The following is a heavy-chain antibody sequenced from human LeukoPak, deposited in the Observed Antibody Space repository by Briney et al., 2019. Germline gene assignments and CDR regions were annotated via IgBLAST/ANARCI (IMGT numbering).Heavy chain of an antibody. Sequence: SETLSLTCTVSGGSISSSSYYWGWIRQPPGKGLEWIGSIYYSGSTYYNPSLKSRVTISVDTSKNQFSLKLSSVTAADTAVYYCARRPTDYDSSGYHWYFDLWGRGTLVTVSS. J-gene: IGHJ2*01. CDR1: GGSISSSSYY. CDR2: IYYSGST. CDR3: ARRPTDYDSSGYHWYFDL. V-gene: IGHV4-39*01. D-gene: IGHD3-22*01.